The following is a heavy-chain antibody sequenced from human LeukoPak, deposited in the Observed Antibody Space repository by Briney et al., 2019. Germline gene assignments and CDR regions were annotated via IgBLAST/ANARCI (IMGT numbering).Heavy chain of an antibody. Sequence: GGSLRLSCAASGLTVSSNYMSWVRQAQGKGLEWVSVMYSGGATYYADSVKGRFTISRDNSKNTLYLQMNSLRVEDTAVYYCSRRPDYGGTPTFDYWGQGTVVTVSS. CDR1: GLTVSSNY. D-gene: IGHD4-23*01. J-gene: IGHJ4*02. CDR2: MYSGGAT. V-gene: IGHV3-66*01. CDR3: SRRPDYGGTPTFDY.